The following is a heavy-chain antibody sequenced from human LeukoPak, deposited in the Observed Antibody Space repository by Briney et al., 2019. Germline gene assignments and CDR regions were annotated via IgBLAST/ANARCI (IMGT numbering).Heavy chain of an antibody. J-gene: IGHJ4*02. D-gene: IGHD5-18*01. Sequence: ASVKVSCKVSGYTLTELSMHWVRQAPGKGLEWMGGFDPEDGKTIYAQKFQGRVTMTEDTSTDTAYMELSSLRSENTAEYYGATNDRGRIQLGFMLSYWGQGTLVTVSS. CDR1: GYTLTELS. CDR2: FDPEDGKT. CDR3: ATNDRGRIQLGFMLSY. V-gene: IGHV1-24*01.